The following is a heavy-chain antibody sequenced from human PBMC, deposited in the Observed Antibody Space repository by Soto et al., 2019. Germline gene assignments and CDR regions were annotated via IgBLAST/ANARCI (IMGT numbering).Heavy chain of an antibody. D-gene: IGHD6-19*01. CDR1: RYTLTDLY. CDR2: INPSSGGT. CDR3: ATSRTSIAVAGETEYYLAY. V-gene: IGHV1-2*04. Sequence: VSVKLSCETSRYTLTDLYMHWVRQAPGQGLEWMGWINPSSGGTKYAQNFQGWVTMTRDTSISTAYMELSRLRSDDTAVYYCATSRTSIAVAGETEYYLAYWGQGTLVTVSS. J-gene: IGHJ4*02.